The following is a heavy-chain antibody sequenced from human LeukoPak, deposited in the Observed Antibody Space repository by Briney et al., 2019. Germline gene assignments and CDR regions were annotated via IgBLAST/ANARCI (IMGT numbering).Heavy chain of an antibody. V-gene: IGHV3-23*01. Sequence: PGGSLRLSCAASGFTFSNSAMSWVRQAPGKGLEWVSSITSAGGGAYYPDSVKGRFTISRDNSKNTLYLQMNSLRAEDTAVYYCARALVVVPAAKAVVSYNWFDPWGQGTLVTVSS. CDR2: ITSAGGGA. J-gene: IGHJ5*02. CDR3: ARALVVVPAAKAVVSYNWFDP. D-gene: IGHD2-2*01. CDR1: GFTFSNSA.